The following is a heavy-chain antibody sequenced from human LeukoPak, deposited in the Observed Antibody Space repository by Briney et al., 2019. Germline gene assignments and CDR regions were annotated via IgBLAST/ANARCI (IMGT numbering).Heavy chain of an antibody. Sequence: SETLSLTCTVSGGSISSGDYYWSWIRQPPGKGLEWIGYIYYSGSTYYNPSLKSRVTISVDTSKNQFSLKLSSVTAADTAVYYCARVRYFDSGGYYYDFDFWGQGTLVTVSS. CDR3: ARVRYFDSGGYYYDFDF. J-gene: IGHJ4*02. V-gene: IGHV4-30-4*08. CDR2: IYYSGST. CDR1: GGSISSGDYY. D-gene: IGHD3-22*01.